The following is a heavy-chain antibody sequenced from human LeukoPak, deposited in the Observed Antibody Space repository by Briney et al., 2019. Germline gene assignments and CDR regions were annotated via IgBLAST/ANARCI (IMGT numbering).Heavy chain of an antibody. Sequence: ASAKVSCKASGYTFTSYDINWVRQATGQGLEWMGWMNPNSGNTGYAQKFQGRVTMTRNTSISTAYMELSSLRSEDTAVYYCARGHYDFWSGYYDPFGQGTLVTVSS. V-gene: IGHV1-8*01. CDR2: MNPNSGNT. D-gene: IGHD3-3*01. CDR1: GYTFTSYD. J-gene: IGHJ5*02. CDR3: ARGHYDFWSGYYDP.